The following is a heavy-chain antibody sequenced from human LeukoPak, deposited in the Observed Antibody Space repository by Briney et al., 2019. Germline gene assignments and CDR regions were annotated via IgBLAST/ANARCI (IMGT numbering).Heavy chain of an antibody. CDR2: IRYDGSNK. CDR3: AKGGSSWPLIVVVVAATPSFDY. D-gene: IGHD2-15*01. V-gene: IGHV3-30*02. CDR1: GFTFSSYS. Sequence: PGGSLRLSCAASGFTFSSYSMNWVRQAPGKGLEWVAFIRYDGSNKYYADSVKGRFTISRDNSKNTLYLQMNSLRAEDTAVYYCAKGGSSWPLIVVVVAATPSFDYWGQGTLVTVSS. J-gene: IGHJ4*02.